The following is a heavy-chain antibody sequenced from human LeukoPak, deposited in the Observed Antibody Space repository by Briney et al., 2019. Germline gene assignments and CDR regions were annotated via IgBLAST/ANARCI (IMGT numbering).Heavy chain of an antibody. D-gene: IGHD2-15*01. CDR1: GYTFTGYY. Sequence: ASVKVSCKASGYTFTGYYMHWVRQAPGQGLEWMGWINPNSGGTNYAQKFQGRVTMTRDTSISTAYMELSRLRSDDTAVYYCARRRVAATSDFDYWGLGTLVTVSS. J-gene: IGHJ4*02. CDR3: ARRRVAATSDFDY. CDR2: INPNSGGT. V-gene: IGHV1-2*02.